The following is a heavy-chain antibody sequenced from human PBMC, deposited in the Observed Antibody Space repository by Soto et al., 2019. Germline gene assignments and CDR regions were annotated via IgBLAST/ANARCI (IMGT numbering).Heavy chain of an antibody. V-gene: IGHV4-31*03. CDR2: IYYSGST. Sequence: QVQLQESGPGLVKPSQTLSLTCTVSGGSISSGGYYWSWIRQHPGKGLEWIGYIYYSGSTYYNPSLKSRVTISVDTSKNQFSLKLSSVTAADTAVYYCARDRVSKNYDSSGYYSDAFDIWGQGTMVTVSS. J-gene: IGHJ3*02. CDR1: GGSISSGGYY. CDR3: ARDRVSKNYDSSGYYSDAFDI. D-gene: IGHD3-22*01.